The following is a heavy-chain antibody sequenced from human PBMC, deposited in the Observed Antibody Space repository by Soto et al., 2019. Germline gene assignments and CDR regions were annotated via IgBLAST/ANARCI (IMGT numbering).Heavy chain of an antibody. D-gene: IGHD2-2*01. CDR3: ARGDIVVVPADMDDAFDI. J-gene: IGHJ3*02. V-gene: IGHV4-39*01. Sequence: QLQLQESGPGLVKPSETLSLTCTVSGGSISSSSYYWGWIRQPPGKVLAWLGSIYYSGSTYYNPSLKSRVTITVDTSKNQFSLELSSVTAADTAVYYCARGDIVVVPADMDDAFDIWGQGTMVTVSS. CDR2: IYYSGST. CDR1: GGSISSSSYY.